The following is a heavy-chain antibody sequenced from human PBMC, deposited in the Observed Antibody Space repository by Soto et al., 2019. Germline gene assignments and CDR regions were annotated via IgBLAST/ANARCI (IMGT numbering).Heavy chain of an antibody. CDR2: ISWDSTYI. Sequence: GGSLRLSCAASGFSFSSCSMNWVRQAPGKGLQWVSSISWDSTYIYYADSVKGRFTISRDNAKNSLYLQMNSLTAEDTAVYFCARDGSGWSRDYWGQGTLVTVSS. D-gene: IGHD6-19*01. J-gene: IGHJ4*02. CDR3: ARDGSGWSRDY. V-gene: IGHV3-21*01. CDR1: GFSFSSCS.